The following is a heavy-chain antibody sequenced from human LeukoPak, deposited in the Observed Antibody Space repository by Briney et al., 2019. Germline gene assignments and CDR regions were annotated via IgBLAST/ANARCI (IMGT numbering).Heavy chain of an antibody. Sequence: ASVKVSRKASGYTLTNFYIHWVRPAPGQGLEWMGRTNPDTGGTNFAQTFQDMVTVTRDPSISTAFLDLSSLTCGDAAVYYCVTSFDYCDFYWGEGTLVIVS. D-gene: IGHD4-17*01. CDR2: TNPDTGGT. CDR1: GYTLTNFY. V-gene: IGHV1-2*06. J-gene: IGHJ4*02. CDR3: VTSFDYCDFY.